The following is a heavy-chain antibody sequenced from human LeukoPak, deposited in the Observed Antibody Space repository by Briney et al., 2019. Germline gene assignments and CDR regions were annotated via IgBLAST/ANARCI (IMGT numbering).Heavy chain of an antibody. D-gene: IGHD2-2*01. CDR2: IIPIVGTA. Sequence: PVKVSCKASGGTFSSYAISWVRQAPGQGLEWMGRIIPIVGTANYAQKFQGRVTIPADKSTSTAYMELSSLRSEDTAVYYCARNYRSEYQLPPYYYYYYMDVWGKGTMVTVSS. J-gene: IGHJ6*03. CDR1: GGTFSSYA. CDR3: ARNYRSEYQLPPYYYYYYMDV. V-gene: IGHV1-69*04.